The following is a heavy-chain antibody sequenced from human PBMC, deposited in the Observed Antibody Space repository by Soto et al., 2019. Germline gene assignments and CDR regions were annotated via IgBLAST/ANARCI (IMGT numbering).Heavy chain of an antibody. Sequence: SGPTLVNPTQTLTLTCTFSGFSLSTSGVGVGWIRQPPGKALEWLALIYWDDDKRYSPSLKSRLTINKDTSKNQVVLTMTNMDPVDTATYYCAHSRGAPGYYGMDVWGQGTTVTVSS. CDR2: IYWDDDK. CDR1: GFSLSTSGVG. CDR3: AHSRGAPGYYGMDV. V-gene: IGHV2-5*02. D-gene: IGHD1-26*01. J-gene: IGHJ6*02.